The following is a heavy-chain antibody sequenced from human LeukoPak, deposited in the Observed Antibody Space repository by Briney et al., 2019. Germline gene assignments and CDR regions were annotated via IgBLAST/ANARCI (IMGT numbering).Heavy chain of an antibody. J-gene: IGHJ4*02. D-gene: IGHD3-22*01. V-gene: IGHV4-34*01. CDR2: INRSGST. CDR3: ARNFRYYYDSSGYDPFDY. CDR1: GGSFSGYY. Sequence: PSETLSLTCAVYGGSFSGYYWSWIRQPPGKGLEWIGEINRSGSTNYNPSLKSRVTISVDTSKNQFSLKLSSVTAADTAVYYCARNFRYYYDSSGYDPFDYWGQGTLVTVSS.